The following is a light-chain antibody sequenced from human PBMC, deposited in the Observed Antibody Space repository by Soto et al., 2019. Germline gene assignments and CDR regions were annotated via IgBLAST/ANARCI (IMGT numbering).Light chain of an antibody. J-gene: IGLJ1*01. CDR3: SSYTSSSIDYV. Sequence: QSALTQPASVSGSPEQSITISCTGTSSDVGGYNYVSWYQQHPGKAPKLMIYEVSNRPSGVSNRFSGSKSGNTASLTISGLQAEDEADYDCSSYTSSSIDYVFGTGTKLTVL. CDR2: EVS. V-gene: IGLV2-14*01. CDR1: SSDVGGYNY.